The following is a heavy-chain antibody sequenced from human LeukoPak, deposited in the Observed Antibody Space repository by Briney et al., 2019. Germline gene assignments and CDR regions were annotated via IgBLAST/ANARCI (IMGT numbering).Heavy chain of an antibody. V-gene: IGHV1-69*04. CDR3: ARVSRGSGSYYMNY. Sequence: ASVKVSCKASGGTFSSYAISWVRQAPGQGLEWMGRIIPILGIANYAQKFQGRVTITADKSTSTACMELSSLRSEDTAVYYCARVSRGSGSYYMNYWGQGTLVTVSS. D-gene: IGHD3-10*01. J-gene: IGHJ4*02. CDR1: GGTFSSYA. CDR2: IIPILGIA.